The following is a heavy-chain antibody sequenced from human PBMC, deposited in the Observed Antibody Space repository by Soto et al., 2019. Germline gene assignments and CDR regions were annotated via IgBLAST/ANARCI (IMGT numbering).Heavy chain of an antibody. J-gene: IGHJ4*03. CDR2: IYSGGST. V-gene: IGHV3-53*01. Sequence: GGSLRLSCAASGFTVSSNYMSWVRQAPGKGLEWVSVIYSGGSTYYADSVKGRFTISRDNSKNTLYLQMNSLRAEDTAVYYCARDQTNYYDSSGPLGYWGQGTMVTVSS. CDR3: ARDQTNYYDSSGPLGY. CDR1: GFTVSSNY. D-gene: IGHD3-22*01.